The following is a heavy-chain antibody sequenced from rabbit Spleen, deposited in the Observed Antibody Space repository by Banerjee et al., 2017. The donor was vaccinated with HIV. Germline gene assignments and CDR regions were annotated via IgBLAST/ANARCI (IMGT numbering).Heavy chain of an antibody. J-gene: IGHJ6*01. CDR2: IYGGGITT. Sequence: QSLEESGGDLVKPGASLTLTCTASGFSFSSSYWMCWVRQAPGKGLEWIACIYGGGITTYYASWAKGRFTISKASSTTVTLQMTSLTAADTATYFCARDSGTSFSSYGMDLWGQGTLVTVS. CDR1: GFSFSSSYW. V-gene: IGHV1S40*01. D-gene: IGHD8-1*01. CDR3: ARDSGTSFSSYGMDL.